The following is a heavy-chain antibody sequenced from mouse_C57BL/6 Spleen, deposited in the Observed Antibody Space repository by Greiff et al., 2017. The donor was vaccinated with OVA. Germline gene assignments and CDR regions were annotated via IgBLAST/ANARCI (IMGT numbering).Heavy chain of an antibody. CDR3: ARWITTGEDAMDY. V-gene: IGHV14-2*01. Sequence: VQLKESGAELVKPGASVKLSCTASGFNIKDYYMHWVKQRTEQGLEWIGRIDPEDGETKYAPKFQGKATITADTSSNTAYLQLSSLTSEDTAVYYCARWITTGEDAMDYWGQGTSVTVSS. J-gene: IGHJ4*01. D-gene: IGHD1-1*01. CDR2: IDPEDGET. CDR1: GFNIKDYY.